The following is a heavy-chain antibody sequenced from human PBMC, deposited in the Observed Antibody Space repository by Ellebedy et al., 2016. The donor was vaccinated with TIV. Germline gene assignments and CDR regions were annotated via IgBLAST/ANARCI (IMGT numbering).Heavy chain of an antibody. J-gene: IGHJ4*02. V-gene: IGHV3-23*01. CDR1: GFTFSKYD. CDR2: ISGSGGST. CDR3: ARDLPTDRAMVIFRWVLDY. Sequence: GESLKISCATSGFTFSKYDMSWVRQAPGKGLEWVSDISGSGGSTYYADSAKGRFTISRDNSKNTLYLQMNSLRAEDTAVYYCARDLPTDRAMVIFRWVLDYWGQGTLVTVSS. D-gene: IGHD5-18*01.